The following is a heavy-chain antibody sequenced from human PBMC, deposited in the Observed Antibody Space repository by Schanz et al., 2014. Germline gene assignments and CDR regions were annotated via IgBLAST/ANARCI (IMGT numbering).Heavy chain of an antibody. CDR1: GFTFRGHA. Sequence: QVQLVESGGGVVQPGTSLRLSCAASGFTFRGHAMHWVRQAPGQGLEWISSMYINSGSTQYADSVKGRFIISRDSSKNTLFLQMNSLRAEDTAVYFCARDGGRDGYNLAFDVWGQGTLVTVSS. D-gene: IGHD5-12*01. CDR2: MYINSGST. V-gene: IGHV3-30*14. J-gene: IGHJ3*01. CDR3: ARDGGRDGYNLAFDV.